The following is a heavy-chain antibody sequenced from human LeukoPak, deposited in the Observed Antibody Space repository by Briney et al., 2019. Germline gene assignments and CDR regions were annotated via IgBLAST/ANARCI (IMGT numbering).Heavy chain of an antibody. V-gene: IGHV1-24*01. CDR1: GYTLRQIS. CDR3: ATDPRHCSNSNSCYNY. CDR2: FNPENGKT. J-gene: IGHJ4*02. Sequence: ASVKVSCKVSGYTLRQISMHWVRQAPGEGLEWMGGFNPENGKTFYVQKFKGGVSMTEDTSTDTAYMELSSLRSEDTAVYYCATDPRHCSNSNSCYNYWGQGTLVTVSS. D-gene: IGHD2-2*02.